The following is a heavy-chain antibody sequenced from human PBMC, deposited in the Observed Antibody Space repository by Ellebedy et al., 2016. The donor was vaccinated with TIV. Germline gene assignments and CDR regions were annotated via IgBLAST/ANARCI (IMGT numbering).Heavy chain of an antibody. D-gene: IGHD2-2*01. Sequence: SETLSLXXTVSGGSISSGDYYWSWIRQPPGKGLEWIGYIYYSGSTYYNPSLKSRVTISVDTSKNQFSLKLSSVTAAGTAVYYCATSGHAMTKPFDYWGQGTLVTVSS. CDR2: IYYSGST. CDR3: ATSGHAMTKPFDY. J-gene: IGHJ4*02. CDR1: GGSISSGDYY. V-gene: IGHV4-30-4*01.